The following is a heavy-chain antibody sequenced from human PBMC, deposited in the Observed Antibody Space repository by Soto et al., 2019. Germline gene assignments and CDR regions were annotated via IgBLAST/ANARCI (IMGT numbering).Heavy chain of an antibody. V-gene: IGHV4-39*01. Sequence: SETLSLTCTVSCGSISSSSYYWGWIRQPPGKGLEWIGSIYYSGSTYYNPSLKSRVTISVDTSKNQFSLKLSSVTAADTAVYYCARHLGWAIFGVVTLFYYWGQGTLVTVS. J-gene: IGHJ4*02. CDR3: ARHLGWAIFGVVTLFYY. CDR2: IYYSGST. D-gene: IGHD3-3*01. CDR1: CGSISSSSYY.